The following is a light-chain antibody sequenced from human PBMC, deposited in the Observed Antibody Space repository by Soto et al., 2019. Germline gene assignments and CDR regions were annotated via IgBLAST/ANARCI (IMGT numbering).Light chain of an antibody. CDR3: QQYDNLPKYT. V-gene: IGKV1-33*01. CDR2: DAS. J-gene: IGKJ2*01. CDR1: QDISNY. Sequence: DIQMTQSPSSLSASVGDRVTITCQASQDISNYLNWYQQKPGKAPKLLIYDASNFETGVPSRFSGSVSGTDFTFTISSLQPEDIATYYCQQYDNLPKYTFGQGTKLEIK.